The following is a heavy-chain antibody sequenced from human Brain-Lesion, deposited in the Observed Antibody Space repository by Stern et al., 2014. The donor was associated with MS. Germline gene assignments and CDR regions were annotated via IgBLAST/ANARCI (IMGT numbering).Heavy chain of an antibody. V-gene: IGHV3-9*01. CDR3: TKDSGYFSGLFDS. D-gene: IGHD3-22*01. CDR2: INWNSGSL. J-gene: IGHJ4*02. Sequence: QLVESGGGLVQPGRSLRLSCAASGFTFDDFAMHWVRQAPGKGLEWVSGINWNSGSLAYADSVKGRFSISRDSAKNSLFLQMNSLRPEDTALYYCTKDSGYFSGLFDSWGQGTLVTVSS. CDR1: GFTFDDFA.